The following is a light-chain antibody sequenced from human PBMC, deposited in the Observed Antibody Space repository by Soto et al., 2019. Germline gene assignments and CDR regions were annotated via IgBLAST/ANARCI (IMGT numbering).Light chain of an antibody. V-gene: IGLV1-51*01. CDR1: SSNIGGNS. J-gene: IGLJ2*01. Sequence: QSVMTQPPSVSAAPGQRVTISCSGSSSNIGGNSVSWYQQLPGTAPKLLIYDDDKRPSGIPDRFSGSKSGTSATLGITGFQTGDEADYYCATWDHSLTGEVFGGGTKLTVL. CDR3: ATWDHSLTGEV. CDR2: DDD.